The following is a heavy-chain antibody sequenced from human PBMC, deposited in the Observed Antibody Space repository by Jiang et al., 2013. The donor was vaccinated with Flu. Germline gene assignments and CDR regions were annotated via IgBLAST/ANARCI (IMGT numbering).Heavy chain of an antibody. CDR1: GGSISSSSYY. CDR3: ARLPSEPGFSYYGMDV. D-gene: IGHD3-10*01. Sequence: GPGLVKPSQTLSLTCTVSGGSISSSSYYWGWIRQPPGKGLEWIGSIYYSGSTYYNPSLKSRVTISVDTSKNQFSLKLSSVTAADTAVYYCARLPSEPGFSYYGMDVWGQGTTVTVSS. J-gene: IGHJ6*02. CDR2: IYYSGST. V-gene: IGHV4-39*01.